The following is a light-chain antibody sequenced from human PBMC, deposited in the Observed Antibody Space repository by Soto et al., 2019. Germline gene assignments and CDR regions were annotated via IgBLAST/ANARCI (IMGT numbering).Light chain of an antibody. J-gene: IGLJ2*01. V-gene: IGLV2-14*01. CDR3: ASYTSSSTSVI. CDR2: EVS. Sequence: QSALTQPASASGSPGQSITISCTGTSSDVGGYNYVSWYQQHPGKAPKLMIYEVSNRPSGISSRFSGSKSGNTASLTISGLQAEDEADYYCASYTSSSTSVIFGRGTQLTVL. CDR1: SSDVGGYNY.